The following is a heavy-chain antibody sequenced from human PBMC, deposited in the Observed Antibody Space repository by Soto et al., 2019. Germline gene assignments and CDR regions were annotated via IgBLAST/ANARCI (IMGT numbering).Heavy chain of an antibody. J-gene: IGHJ4*02. Sequence: QVQLVQSGAEVKKPGASVKVSCKASGYTFTSYAMHWVRQAPGQRLEWMGWINAGNGNTKYSQKFQGRVTITRDTAGSTAHMELSSRRTEDTAVYYWAGAYAIVGADYWVQGTLVTVSS. CDR3: AGAYAIVGADY. V-gene: IGHV1-3*01. D-gene: IGHD1-26*01. CDR2: INAGNGNT. CDR1: GYTFTSYA.